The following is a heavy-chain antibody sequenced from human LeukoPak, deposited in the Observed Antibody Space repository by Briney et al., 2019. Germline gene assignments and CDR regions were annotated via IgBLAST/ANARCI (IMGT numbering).Heavy chain of an antibody. V-gene: IGHV4-61*02. CDR3: ARDRGTWNDDGFDY. D-gene: IGHD1-1*01. CDR1: GGSINSGSYY. CDR2: IYTSGST. Sequence: SETLSLTCTVSGGSINSGSYYWSWIRQPAGKGLEWIGRIYTSGSTNYNPSLKSRATISVDTPKNQFSLNLNSVTAADSAVYYCARDRGTWNDDGFDYWGQGTLVTVSS. J-gene: IGHJ4*02.